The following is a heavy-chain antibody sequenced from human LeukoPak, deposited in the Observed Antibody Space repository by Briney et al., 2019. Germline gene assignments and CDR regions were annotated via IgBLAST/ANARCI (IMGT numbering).Heavy chain of an antibody. CDR3: ARGDTSAPDFDY. D-gene: IGHD2-2*01. J-gene: IGHJ4*02. CDR1: GFPFSSYS. CDR2: ISSGGGHI. V-gene: IGHV3-21*01. Sequence: GGSLRLSCAASGFPFSSYSMNWVRQAPGKGLEWVSFISSGGGHIFYADSVKGRFTISRDNAKNSLHLQMDSLRAEDTAVYYCARGDTSAPDFDYWGQGTLVTVSA.